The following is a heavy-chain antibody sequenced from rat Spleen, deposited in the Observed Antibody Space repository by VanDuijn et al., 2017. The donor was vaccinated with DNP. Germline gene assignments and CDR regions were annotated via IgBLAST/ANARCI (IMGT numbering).Heavy chain of an antibody. CDR3: ARTYNSGYGGFAY. D-gene: IGHD4-3*01. Sequence: EVQLVESGGGLVQPGRSMKLSCAASGFTFSNYYMAWVRQAPTKGLEWVASISTGGGNTYYGDSVKGRFTISRDNAKSTLYLQMNSLRSEDIATYYCARTYNSGYGGFAYWGQGTLVTVSS. V-gene: IGHV5-25*01. J-gene: IGHJ3*01. CDR2: ISTGGGNT. CDR1: GFTFSNYY.